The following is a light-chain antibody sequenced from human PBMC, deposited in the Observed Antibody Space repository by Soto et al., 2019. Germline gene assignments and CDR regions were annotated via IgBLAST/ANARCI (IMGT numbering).Light chain of an antibody. Sequence: EIVLTQSPATLSLSPGERATLSCRASQNISIYLAWYQQRPGQAPRLLIYDASNRATGIPARFSGSGSGTDFTLTISSREPEDFAVYYCQQCSHWPPEITFGQGTRLDIK. CDR1: QNISIY. J-gene: IGKJ5*01. CDR2: DAS. CDR3: QQCSHWPPEIT. V-gene: IGKV3-11*01.